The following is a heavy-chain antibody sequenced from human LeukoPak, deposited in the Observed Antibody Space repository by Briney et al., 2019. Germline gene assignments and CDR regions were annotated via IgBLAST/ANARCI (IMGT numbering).Heavy chain of an antibody. CDR3: ARDQACGGDCYSRGYYFDY. Sequence: SETLSLTCAVYGGSFSGYYWSWIRQPPGKGLEWIGEINHSGSTNYNPSLKSRVTISVDTSKNQFSLKLSSVTAADTAVYYCARDQACGGDCYSRGYYFDYWGQGTLVTVSS. V-gene: IGHV4-34*01. J-gene: IGHJ4*02. CDR2: INHSGST. CDR1: GGSFSGYY. D-gene: IGHD2-21*02.